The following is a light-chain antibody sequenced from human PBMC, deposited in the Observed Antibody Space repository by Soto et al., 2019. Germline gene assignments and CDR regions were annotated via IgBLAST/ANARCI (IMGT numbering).Light chain of an antibody. Sequence: EIVLTQSPATLSLSPGARATLSCRASQSVRSSLAWYQQQPGQAPRLLIYDASNRATGIPARFSGSGSGTDFTLTISNLESEDFAVYYCQHYGSSPPITFGQGTRLEIK. V-gene: IGKV3-11*01. J-gene: IGKJ5*01. CDR3: QHYGSSPPIT. CDR1: QSVRSS. CDR2: DAS.